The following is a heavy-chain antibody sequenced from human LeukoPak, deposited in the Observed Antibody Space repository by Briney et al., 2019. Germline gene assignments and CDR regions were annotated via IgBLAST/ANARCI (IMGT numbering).Heavy chain of an antibody. V-gene: IGHV1-46*01. CDR2: INPSGGST. Sequence: ASVKVSCKASGYTFTSYYMHWVRQAPGQGLEGMGIINPSGGSTSYAQKFQGRVTMTRDMSTSTVYMELSSLRSEDTAVYYCATGYRRYYYYYYYMDVWGKGTTVTVSS. CDR3: ATGYRRYYYYYYYMDV. J-gene: IGHJ6*03. CDR1: GYTFTSYY. D-gene: IGHD5-18*01.